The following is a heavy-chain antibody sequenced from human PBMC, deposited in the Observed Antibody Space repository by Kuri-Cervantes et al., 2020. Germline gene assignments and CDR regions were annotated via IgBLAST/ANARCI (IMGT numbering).Heavy chain of an antibody. CDR1: GFTFSSYG. V-gene: IGHV3-33*01. CDR3: ARGSSSFDY. D-gene: IGHD6-6*01. J-gene: IGHJ4*02. CDR2: IWYDGSNK. Sequence: GGSLRLSCAASGFTFSSYGMHWVRQAPGKGLEWVAVIWYDGSNKYYADSVKGRFTISRDNSKNTLYLQMNSLRAEDTAVYHCARGSSSFDYWGQGTLVTDSS.